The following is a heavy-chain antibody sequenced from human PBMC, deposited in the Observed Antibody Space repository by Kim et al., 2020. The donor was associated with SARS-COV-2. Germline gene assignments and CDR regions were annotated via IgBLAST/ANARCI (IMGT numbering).Heavy chain of an antibody. Sequence: SVKVSCKASGGTFSSYAISWVRQAPGQGLEWMGGIIPIFGTANYAQKFQGRVTITADESTSTAYMELSSLRSEDTAVYYCARDRGPSSGAAAGRPLDWYFDLWGRGTLVTVSS. CDR1: GGTFSSYA. CDR3: ARDRGPSSGAAAGRPLDWYFDL. CDR2: IIPIFGTA. V-gene: IGHV1-69*13. J-gene: IGHJ2*01. D-gene: IGHD6-13*01.